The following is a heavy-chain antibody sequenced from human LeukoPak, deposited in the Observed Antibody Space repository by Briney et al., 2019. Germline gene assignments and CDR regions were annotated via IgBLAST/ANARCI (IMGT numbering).Heavy chain of an antibody. CDR2: INHSGST. D-gene: IGHD4-17*01. J-gene: IGHJ4*02. CDR1: GGSFSGYH. Sequence: SETLSLTCAVYGGSFSGYHWSWIRQPPGKGLEWIGEINHSGSTNYNPSLKSRVTISVDTSKNQFSLKLSSVTAADTAVYYCARGSTVTTVYDFDYWGQGTLVTVSS. CDR3: ARGSTVTTVYDFDY. V-gene: IGHV4-34*01.